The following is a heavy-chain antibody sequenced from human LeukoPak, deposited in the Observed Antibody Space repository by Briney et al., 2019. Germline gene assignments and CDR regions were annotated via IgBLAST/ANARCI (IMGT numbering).Heavy chain of an antibody. CDR1: GFSFSSFW. CDR2: IKSDGAGT. J-gene: IGHJ4*02. D-gene: IGHD4-17*01. V-gene: IGHV3-74*01. CDR3: ARGGYGAYMG. Sequence: GGSLRLSCAASGFSFSSFWMHWVRQAPGKGLVWVSGIKSDGAGTSYVDSVKGRFTISRDNAKNTLDLQMNSLRAEDTAVYYCARGGYGAYMGWGQGMLVTVSS.